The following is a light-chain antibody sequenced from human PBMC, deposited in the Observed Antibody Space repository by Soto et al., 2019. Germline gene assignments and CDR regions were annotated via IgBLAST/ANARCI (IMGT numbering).Light chain of an antibody. V-gene: IGKV3-20*01. J-gene: IGKJ4*01. CDR3: QQYGSSPLT. CDR2: GAS. Sequence: EIVLTQSPGTLSLSPGERATLSCRASQSVSSSYFAWYQQKPGQFPRLLIYGASSRATGIPDRFSGSGSGTDFTLTISRLEPEDFAVYYCQQYGSSPLTFGGGTKVEI. CDR1: QSVSSSY.